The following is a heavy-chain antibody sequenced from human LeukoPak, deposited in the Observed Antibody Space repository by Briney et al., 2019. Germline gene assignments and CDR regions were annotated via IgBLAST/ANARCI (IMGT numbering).Heavy chain of an antibody. D-gene: IGHD2-15*01. Sequence: PGRSLRLSCAVSGFTFSNYGLHWVRQAPGKGLEWVAVISFDGSEKHYADSVKGRFTISRDNSKKTLYLQMNSLGADDTAVYYCAKAWVAALKGMDVWGQGTTVTVSS. CDR3: AKAWVAALKGMDV. CDR2: ISFDGSEK. J-gene: IGHJ6*02. CDR1: GFTFSNYG. V-gene: IGHV3-30*18.